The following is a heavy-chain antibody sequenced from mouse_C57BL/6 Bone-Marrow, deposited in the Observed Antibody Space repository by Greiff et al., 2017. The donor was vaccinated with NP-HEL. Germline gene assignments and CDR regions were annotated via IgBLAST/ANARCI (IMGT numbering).Heavy chain of an antibody. Sequence: EVQVVESGGGLVQPGGSLKLSCAASGFTFSDYYMYWVRQTPEKRLEWVAYISNGGGSTYYPDTVKGRFTISRDNAKNTLYLQMSRLKSEDTAMYYCAREGDYSNYFAYWGQGTLVTVSA. J-gene: IGHJ3*01. D-gene: IGHD2-5*01. CDR2: ISNGGGST. CDR1: GFTFSDYY. CDR3: AREGDYSNYFAY. V-gene: IGHV5-12*01.